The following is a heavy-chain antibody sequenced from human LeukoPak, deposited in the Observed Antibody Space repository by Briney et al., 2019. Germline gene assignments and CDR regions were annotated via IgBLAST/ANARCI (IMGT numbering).Heavy chain of an antibody. D-gene: IGHD2-2*02. CDR1: GFTFSGYG. Sequence: PGGSLRLSCAASGFTFSGYGMHWLRQAPGKGLEWVAVIPYDRSNKYYTDSVKGRFTISRDNSKNTLYLQMNSLRAEDTAVYYCAKNRVPTAITPDSWGQGTLVTVSS. CDR2: IPYDRSNK. V-gene: IGHV3-30*18. J-gene: IGHJ5*01. CDR3: AKNRVPTAITPDS.